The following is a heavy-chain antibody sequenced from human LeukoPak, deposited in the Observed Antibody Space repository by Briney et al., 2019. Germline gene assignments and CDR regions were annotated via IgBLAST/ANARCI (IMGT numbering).Heavy chain of an antibody. CDR2: INHSGST. D-gene: IGHD5-18*01. V-gene: IGHV4-34*01. J-gene: IGHJ5*02. CDR1: GGSFSGYY. Sequence: PSETLSLTCAVYGGSFSGYYWSWIRQPPGKGLEWIGEINHSGSTNYNPSLKSRVTISVDTSKNQFSLKLSSVTAADTAVYSCARYSYGPNWFAPWGQGTLVPVSS. CDR3: ARYSYGPNWFAP.